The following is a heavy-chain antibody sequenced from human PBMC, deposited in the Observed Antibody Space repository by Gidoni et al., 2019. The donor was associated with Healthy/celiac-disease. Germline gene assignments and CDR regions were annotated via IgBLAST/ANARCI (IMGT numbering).Heavy chain of an antibody. J-gene: IGHJ4*02. CDR1: GGSISSYS. V-gene: IGHV4-4*07. CDR2: IYTSGST. D-gene: IGHD6-19*01. CDR3: ARDYSSGAFDY. Sequence: QVQLQESGPGLVKPSETLSLTCPVSGGSISSYSWSWIRQPAGKGLEWIGRIYTSGSTNYNPSLKSLVTMSVDTSKNQFSRKLSSVTAADTAVYYCARDYSSGAFDYWGQGTLVTVSS.